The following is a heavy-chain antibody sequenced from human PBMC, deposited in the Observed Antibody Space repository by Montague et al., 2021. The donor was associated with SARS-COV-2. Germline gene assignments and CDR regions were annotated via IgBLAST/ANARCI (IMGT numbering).Heavy chain of an antibody. V-gene: IGHV4-4*02. CDR3: ARIPFGYYGMDV. D-gene: IGHD3-16*01. CDR1: AGSISSSNW. J-gene: IGHJ6*02. CDR2: IYHSGGT. Sequence: SETLSLTCAVSAGSISSSNWWSWVRQPPGKELEWIAEIYHSGGTNYNPSLKSRVTISVDKSKNQFSLKLSSVTAADTAVYYCARIPFGYYGMDVWGQGTTVTVSS.